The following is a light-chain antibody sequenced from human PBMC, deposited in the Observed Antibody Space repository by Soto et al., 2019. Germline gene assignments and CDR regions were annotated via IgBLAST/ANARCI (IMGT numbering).Light chain of an antibody. CDR3: TSFTFSSTWV. V-gene: IGLV2-14*01. J-gene: IGLJ3*02. CDR2: EVT. Sequence: QSALTQPASVSGSPGQSITISCTGTSSDVGGYNYVSWYQQYPGKAPKLMIHEVTYRPSGVSNRYSGSKSGNTASLTISGLQAEDEADYYCTSFTFSSTWVFGGGTKVTVL. CDR1: SSDVGGYNY.